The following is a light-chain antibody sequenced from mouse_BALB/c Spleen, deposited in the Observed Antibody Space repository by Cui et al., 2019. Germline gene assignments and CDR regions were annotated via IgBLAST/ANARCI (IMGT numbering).Light chain of an antibody. J-gene: IGKJ5*01. CDR1: ESVDSYGNSF. Sequence: DFVLTQSPAYLAVSLGQRATTSCRARESVDSYGNSFMHWYQQKPRRPTKLLIYRASILDSGIPARFSGSVSRTDFTLTINPVESDDVATYYCQQSNEDPLTFGAGTKLELK. CDR3: QQSNEDPLT. CDR2: RAS. V-gene: IGKV3-5*01.